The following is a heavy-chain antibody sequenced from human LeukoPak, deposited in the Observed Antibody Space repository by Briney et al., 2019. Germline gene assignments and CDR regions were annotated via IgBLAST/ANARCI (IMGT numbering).Heavy chain of an antibody. CDR2: VNSNDRP. CDR1: GFNFINYA. Sequence: GGSLRLSCAASGFNFINYAMTCVRQAPGKGREGVSTVNSNDRPYYSDSVKGRFTISRDNSKNTLYLQMNTLRVEDTALYYCAKARAAVVEAAINYWGQGILVTVSP. D-gene: IGHD2-15*01. CDR3: AKARAAVVEAAINY. V-gene: IGHV3-23*01. J-gene: IGHJ4*02.